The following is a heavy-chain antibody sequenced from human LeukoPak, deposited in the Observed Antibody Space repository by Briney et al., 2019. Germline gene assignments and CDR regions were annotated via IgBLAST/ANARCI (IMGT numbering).Heavy chain of an antibody. V-gene: IGHV3-23*01. D-gene: IGHD3-10*01. Sequence: GGSLRLSCAASGLTFSNAWMTWVRHIPGKGLEWISGISESGDNSFSIDSVKGRFTISRGNSKNTLFLQMDNLRVEDTAVYYCAKDPEFWGQGTLVSVSS. CDR3: AKDPEF. CDR2: ISESGDNS. J-gene: IGHJ4*02. CDR1: GLTFSNAW.